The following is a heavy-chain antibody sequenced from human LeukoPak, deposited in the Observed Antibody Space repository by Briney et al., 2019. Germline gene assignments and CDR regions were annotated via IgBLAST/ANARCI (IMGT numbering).Heavy chain of an antibody. J-gene: IGHJ3*02. CDR3: ARHRHIVVVPAATGYAFDI. Sequence: PSETLSLTCAVYGGSFSGYYWSWIRQPPGKGLEWIGYIYYSGSTNYNPSLKSRVTISVDTSKNQFSLKLSSVTAADTAVYYCARHRHIVVVPAATGYAFDIWGQGTMVTVSS. D-gene: IGHD2-2*01. V-gene: IGHV4-59*08. CDR2: IYYSGST. CDR1: GGSFSGYY.